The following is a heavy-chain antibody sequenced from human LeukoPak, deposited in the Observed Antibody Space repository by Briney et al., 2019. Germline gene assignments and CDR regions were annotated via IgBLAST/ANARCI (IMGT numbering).Heavy chain of an antibody. J-gene: IGHJ5*02. Sequence: GASVKVSCKASGYTFTGYYMHWVRQAPGQGLEWMGWINPNSGGTNYAQKFQGRVTMTRDTSTSTVYMELSSLRSEDTAVYYCARDLGYLERYNWFDPWGQGTLVTVSS. CDR2: INPNSGGT. D-gene: IGHD3-3*01. V-gene: IGHV1-2*02. CDR3: ARDLGYLERYNWFDP. CDR1: GYTFTGYY.